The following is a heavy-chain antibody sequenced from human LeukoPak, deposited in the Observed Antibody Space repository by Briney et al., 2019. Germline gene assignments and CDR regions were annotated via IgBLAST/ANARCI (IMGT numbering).Heavy chain of an antibody. Sequence: SETLSLTCAVYGGSFSGYYWSWIRQPPGKGLEWIGEINHSGSTYYNPSLKSRVTISVDTSKNQFSLKLSSVTAADTAVYYCARVRVVFGVVITGYYYYGMDVWGQGTTVTVSS. CDR3: ARVRVVFGVVITGYYYYGMDV. D-gene: IGHD3-3*01. CDR1: GGSFSGYY. J-gene: IGHJ6*02. V-gene: IGHV4-34*01. CDR2: INHSGST.